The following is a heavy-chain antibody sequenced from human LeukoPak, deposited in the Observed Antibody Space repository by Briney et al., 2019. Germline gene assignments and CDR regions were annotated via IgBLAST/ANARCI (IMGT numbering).Heavy chain of an antibody. CDR1: GFTFSDYY. J-gene: IGHJ4*02. V-gene: IGHV3-11*01. D-gene: IGHD5-18*01. Sequence: SGGSLRLSCAASGFTFSDYYMSWIRQAPGKGQEWVSHISSSGSTIYYADSVKGRFTISRDNAKNSLYLQMNSLRAEDTAVYYCASHVDTAMVSDYFDYWGQGTLVTVSS. CDR2: ISSSGSTI. CDR3: ASHVDTAMVSDYFDY.